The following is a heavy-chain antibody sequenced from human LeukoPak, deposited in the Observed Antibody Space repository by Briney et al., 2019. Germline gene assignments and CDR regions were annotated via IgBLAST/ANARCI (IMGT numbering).Heavy chain of an antibody. V-gene: IGHV3-23*01. Sequence: GGSLRLSCAASGFTFSIYAMSGVRQAPGKGLQWVSSITSRGESTWYVDSVKGRFTITRDNSENTLYLQMHSLRAEDTAVYYCARDRPNYYGSDGHYYRRDGDYWGRGTLVSVSS. CDR3: ARDRPNYYGSDGHYYRRDGDY. D-gene: IGHD3-22*01. CDR2: ITSRGEST. CDR1: GFTFSIYA. J-gene: IGHJ4*02.